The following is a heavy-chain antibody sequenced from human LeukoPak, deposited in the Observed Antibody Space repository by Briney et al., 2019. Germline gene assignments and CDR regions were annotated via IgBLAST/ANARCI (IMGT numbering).Heavy chain of an antibody. CDR2: ISSSSSYI. CDR1: GFTFSSYS. D-gene: IGHD2-21*02. CDR3: ARVAYCGGDCYYNWFDP. J-gene: IGHJ5*02. Sequence: NPGGSLRLSCAASGFTFSSYSMNWVRQAPGKGLEWVSSISSSSSYIYYADSVKGRFTISRDNAKNSLYLQMNSLRAEDTAVYYCARVAYCGGDCYYNWFDPWGQGTLVTVSS. V-gene: IGHV3-21*01.